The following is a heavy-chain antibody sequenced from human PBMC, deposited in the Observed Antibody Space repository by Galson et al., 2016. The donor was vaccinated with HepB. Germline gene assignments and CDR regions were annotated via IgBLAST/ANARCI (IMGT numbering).Heavy chain of an antibody. CDR1: GFTFSSYG. D-gene: IGHD3-22*01. V-gene: IGHV3-33*01. CDR2: IWYDGNNK. Sequence: LRLSCAASGFTFSSYGMHWVRQAPGKGLEWVAVIWYDGNNKYYAGSVKGRFTISRDNSKNTLSLQMNSLRAEDTAVYYCATDPNYYDSSGYIWGAFDIWGQGTMVTVSS. J-gene: IGHJ3*02. CDR3: ATDPNYYDSSGYIWGAFDI.